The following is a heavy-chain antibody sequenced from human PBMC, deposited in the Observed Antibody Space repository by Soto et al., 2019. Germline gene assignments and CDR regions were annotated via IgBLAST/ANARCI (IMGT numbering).Heavy chain of an antibody. D-gene: IGHD1-1*01. Sequence: PTLVNPTQTLTLTCTFSGFSLSARGVGVGWIRQPPGKALEWLALIYWDDDKRYSPSVRSRVTIARDTSKTQVLLILTDMDPVDSATYYCVRNLGNNPPHSWGQGTLVTSPQ. J-gene: IGHJ4*02. CDR2: IYWDDDK. CDR1: GFSLSARGVG. CDR3: VRNLGNNPPHS. V-gene: IGHV2-5*02.